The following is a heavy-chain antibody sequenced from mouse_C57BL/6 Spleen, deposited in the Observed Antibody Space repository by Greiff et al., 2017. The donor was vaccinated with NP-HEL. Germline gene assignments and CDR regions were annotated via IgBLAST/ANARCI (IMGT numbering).Heavy chain of an antibody. CDR2: INYDGSST. J-gene: IGHJ2*01. Sequence: VQLKESEGGLVQPGSSMKLSCTASGFTFSDYYMAWVRQVPEKGLEWVANINYDGSSTYYLDSLKSRFIISRDNAKNILYLQMSSLKSEDTATYYCARVYYDYPFDYWGQGTTLTVSS. CDR1: GFTFSDYY. D-gene: IGHD2-4*01. V-gene: IGHV5-16*01. CDR3: ARVYYDYPFDY.